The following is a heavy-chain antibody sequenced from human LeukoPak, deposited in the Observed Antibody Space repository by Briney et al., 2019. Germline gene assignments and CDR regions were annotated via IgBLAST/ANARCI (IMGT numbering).Heavy chain of an antibody. J-gene: IGHJ4*02. CDR2: ISAYNGNT. D-gene: IGHD1-26*01. V-gene: IGHV1-18*01. CDR3: VMIVGATSDY. CDR1: GYTFTSYG. Sequence: ASVKVSCKASGYTFTSYGISWVRQAPGQGLEWMGWISAYNGNTNYAQKLQCRVTMTTDTSTSTAYMELRSLRSDDTAVYYCVMIVGATSDYWGQGTLVTVSS.